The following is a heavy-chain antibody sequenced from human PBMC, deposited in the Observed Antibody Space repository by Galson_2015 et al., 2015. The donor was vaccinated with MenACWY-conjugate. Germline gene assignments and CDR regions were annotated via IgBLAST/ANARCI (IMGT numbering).Heavy chain of an antibody. CDR3: ARDRSNDDYWSGFPGYYFDH. CDR1: GGSITTSRYH. D-gene: IGHD3-3*01. J-gene: IGHJ4*02. CDR2: VSYSGKA. V-gene: IGHV4-39*07. Sequence: ETLSLTCAVSGGSITTSRYHWAWIRQTPGKGLEWIGTVSYSGKAYYNPSLKRRVSISIDTSKSQFSLRIIFMTAADTAVYYCARDRSNDDYWSGFPGYYFDHWGQGNLATVSS.